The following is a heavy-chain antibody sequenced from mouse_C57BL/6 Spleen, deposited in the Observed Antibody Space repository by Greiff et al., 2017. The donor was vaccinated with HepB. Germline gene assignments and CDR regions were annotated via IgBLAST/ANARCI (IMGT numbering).Heavy chain of an antibody. Sequence: VQLVESGAELVRPGASVTLSCKASGYTFTDYEMHWVKQTPVHGLEWIGAIDPETGGTAYNQKFKGKAILTADKSSSTAYMELRSLTSEDSAVYYCTRSLGSIYAMDYWGQGTSVTVSS. CDR3: TRSLGSIYAMDY. D-gene: IGHD1-1*01. J-gene: IGHJ4*01. CDR2: IDPETGGT. V-gene: IGHV1-15*01. CDR1: GYTFTDYE.